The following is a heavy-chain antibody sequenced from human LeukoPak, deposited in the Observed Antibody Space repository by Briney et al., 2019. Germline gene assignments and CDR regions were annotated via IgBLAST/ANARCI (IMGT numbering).Heavy chain of an antibody. CDR2: ITDSGDNT. V-gene: IGHV3-23*01. CDR1: GFTFSTYA. J-gene: IGHJ3*02. CDR3: AKGSVGIHAFDI. D-gene: IGHD1-26*01. Sequence: LAGGSLRLSCAASGFTFSTYAMSWVRQAPGKGLEWVSSITDSGDNTYYADSVKGRFTISRDNSKNTLYLQMNSLRAEDTTAYYCAKGSVGIHAFDIWGQGTMVTVSS.